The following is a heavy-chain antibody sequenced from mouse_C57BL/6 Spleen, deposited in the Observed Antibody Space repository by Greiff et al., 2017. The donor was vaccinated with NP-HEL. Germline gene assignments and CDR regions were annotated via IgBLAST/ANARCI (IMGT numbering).Heavy chain of an antibody. D-gene: IGHD2-3*01. CDR1: GFTFTDYY. CDR3: ASLGGYDGHYFDD. CDR2: IRNKANGYTT. V-gene: IGHV7-3*01. J-gene: IGHJ2*01. Sequence: EVKVEESGGGLVQPGGSLSLSCAASGFTFTDYYMSWVRQPPGKALEWLGFIRNKANGYTTEYSASVKGRFTISRDNSQSILYLQMNALRAEDSATYYCASLGGYDGHYFDDWGQGTTLTVSS.